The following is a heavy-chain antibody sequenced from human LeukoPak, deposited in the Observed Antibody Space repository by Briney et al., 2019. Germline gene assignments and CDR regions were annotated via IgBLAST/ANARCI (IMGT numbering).Heavy chain of an antibody. J-gene: IGHJ4*02. CDR2: IYPGDSDT. Sequence: GESLKISCKGSGYSFTTYWIGWVRQRPGKGLEWKGIIYPGDSDTRYSPSFQGHVTTSVDKSINTAYLQWSSLKASDTAMYYCARREYCSDTTCSACLDYWGQGTMVTVSS. CDR3: ARREYCSDTTCSACLDY. CDR1: GYSFTTYW. D-gene: IGHD2-2*01. V-gene: IGHV5-51*01.